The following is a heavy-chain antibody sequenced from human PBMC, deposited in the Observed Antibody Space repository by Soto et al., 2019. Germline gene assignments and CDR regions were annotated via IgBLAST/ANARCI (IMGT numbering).Heavy chain of an antibody. Sequence: PSETLSLTCTVSSGTIRSSNWWSWVRQPPGKGLEWIGEIYHSGSTNYSPSLKSRVTISVDKSKNQFSLKLSSVTAADTAVYYCARAFISSPVVSYYYMDVWGKGTTVTVSS. D-gene: IGHD3-3*02. CDR3: ARAFISSPVVSYYYMDV. CDR1: SGTIRSSNW. CDR2: IYHSGST. J-gene: IGHJ6*03. V-gene: IGHV4-4*02.